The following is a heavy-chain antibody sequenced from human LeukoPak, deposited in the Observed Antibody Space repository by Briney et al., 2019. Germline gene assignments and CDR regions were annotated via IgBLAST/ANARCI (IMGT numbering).Heavy chain of an antibody. V-gene: IGHV4-30-4*08. CDR1: GGSISSGDYY. Sequence: SQTLSLTCTVSGGSISSGDYYWSWIRQPPGKGLEWIAYIYYSGSTYYNPSLKSRVTISVDTSKNQFSLKLSSVTAADTAVYYCARDIAVAGTGNWFDPWGQGTLVTVSS. J-gene: IGHJ5*02. CDR3: ARDIAVAGTGNWFDP. D-gene: IGHD6-19*01. CDR2: IYYSGST.